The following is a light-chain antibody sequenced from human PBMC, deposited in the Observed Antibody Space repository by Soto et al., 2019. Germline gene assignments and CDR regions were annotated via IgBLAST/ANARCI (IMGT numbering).Light chain of an antibody. Sequence: EIVLTQSPGTLSLSPGERATLSCRSSQSVATTYLAWYQQKPGQAPRLLIYATSSRASGFPDRFSGSGSGTDFTLTISRLEPEDFAVYYCQQYDTSPWTFGQGTKVDI. CDR1: QSVATTY. J-gene: IGKJ1*01. V-gene: IGKV3-20*01. CDR2: ATS. CDR3: QQYDTSPWT.